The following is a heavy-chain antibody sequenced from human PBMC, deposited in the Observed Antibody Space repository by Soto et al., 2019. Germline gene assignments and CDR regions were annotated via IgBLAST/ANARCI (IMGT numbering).Heavy chain of an antibody. CDR3: AKDLRAVSTVARADS. V-gene: IGHV3-23*01. J-gene: IGHJ4*02. CDR2: ISGNGGGT. Sequence: EVQLLESGGGLVSPGGSLRLSCAASGFTFSSYAMSWVRQAPVQGLEWVSAISGNGGGTYYADSVKGRFTISRDNSKNMLYLQMNSLTAEDTAVYYCAKDLRAVSTVARADSWGLGTLVTVSS. CDR1: GFTFSSYA. D-gene: IGHD4-17*01.